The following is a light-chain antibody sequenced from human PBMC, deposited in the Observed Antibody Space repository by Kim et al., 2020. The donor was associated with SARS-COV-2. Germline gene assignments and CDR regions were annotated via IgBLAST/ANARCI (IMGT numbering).Light chain of an antibody. Sequence: ASVGDRVTITCRASQSASRWLAWYQQKAGKAPTLLIYEASKLKSGVPSRFSGSGSGTEFTLTISSLQSDDFATYFCQQYNLYPWTFGQGTKVDIK. CDR1: QSASRW. CDR3: QQYNLYPWT. J-gene: IGKJ1*01. V-gene: IGKV1-5*03. CDR2: EAS.